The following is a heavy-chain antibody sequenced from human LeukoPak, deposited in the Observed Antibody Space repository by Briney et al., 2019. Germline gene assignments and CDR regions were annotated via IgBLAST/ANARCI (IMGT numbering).Heavy chain of an antibody. D-gene: IGHD5-18*01. CDR2: ISHSGST. V-gene: IGHV4-34*01. CDR1: GGSFSGYY. Sequence: PSETLSLTCAVYGGSFSGYYWSWIRQPPGKGLEWIGEISHSGSTNYNPSLKSRVTISVDTSKNQFSLKVSSVTAADTAVYYCARSGYSYGADAFDIWGQGTMVTVSS. CDR3: ARSGYSYGADAFDI. J-gene: IGHJ3*02.